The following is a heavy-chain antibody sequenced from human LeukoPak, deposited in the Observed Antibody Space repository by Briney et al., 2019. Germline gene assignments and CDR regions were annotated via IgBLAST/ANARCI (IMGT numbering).Heavy chain of an antibody. CDR1: GFTFSSYA. V-gene: IGHV3-23*01. D-gene: IGHD3-9*01. J-gene: IGHJ4*02. Sequence: PGGSLRLSCAASGFTFSSYAMSWVRQAPGKGLEWVSAISGSGGSTYYADSVKGRFTISRDNSKNTLYLQMNSLRAEDTAVYYCAKDRESLYNIMTGPLNCWGQGTLGTASS. CDR3: AKDRESLYNIMTGPLNC. CDR2: ISGSGGST.